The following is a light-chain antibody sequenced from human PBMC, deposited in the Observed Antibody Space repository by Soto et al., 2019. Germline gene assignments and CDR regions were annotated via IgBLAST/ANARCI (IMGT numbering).Light chain of an antibody. CDR1: SSDVGGYKF. CDR3: SSFAGSNNFPYV. Sequence: QSVLTQPASVSGSPGQSITISCTGTSSDVGGYKFVSWYQQHPGKAPKLMIYEVNNRPSGVSNRFSGSKSGNTASLTISGLQAEDEADYYCSSFAGSNNFPYVFGTGTKVTVL. CDR2: EVN. J-gene: IGLJ1*01. V-gene: IGLV2-14*01.